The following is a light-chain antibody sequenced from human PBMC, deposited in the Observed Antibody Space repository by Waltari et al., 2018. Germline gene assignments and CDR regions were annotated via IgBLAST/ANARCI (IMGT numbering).Light chain of an antibody. CDR3: TSWDDSLNAWV. Sequence: QSVLTQPPSASGTPGQTVSVSCSVSGSTIGSHYAYWYQHVPGPAPQLLIYRNEQGPSGVPDRFSGSKSGTSASLAISGLRSEDEADYFCTSWDDSLNAWVFGGGTKLTVL. V-gene: IGLV1-47*01. J-gene: IGLJ3*02. CDR2: RNE. CDR1: GSTIGSHY.